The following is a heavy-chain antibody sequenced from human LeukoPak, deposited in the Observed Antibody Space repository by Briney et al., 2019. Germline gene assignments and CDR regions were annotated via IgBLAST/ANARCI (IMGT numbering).Heavy chain of an antibody. CDR3: ARAAAAGTGYYYGMDV. D-gene: IGHD6-13*01. CDR1: GFTFSSYA. J-gene: IGHJ6*02. CDR2: ISSDVYDGTTE. V-gene: IGHV3-30-3*01. Sequence: PGGSLRLSCAASGFTFSSYAMSWVRQAPGKGLECVAVISSDVYDGTTEYYADSVKGRFTISRDNSKNTVYLQMNSLRGEDTAVYYCARAAAAGTGYYYGMDVWGQGTTVTVSS.